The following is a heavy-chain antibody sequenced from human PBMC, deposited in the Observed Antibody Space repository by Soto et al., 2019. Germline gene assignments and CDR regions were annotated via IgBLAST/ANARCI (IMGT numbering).Heavy chain of an antibody. CDR3: ARDRGGYGPQDV. V-gene: IGHV3-11*06. D-gene: IGHD2-15*01. CDR1: GFSCSDSY. CDR2: ISGTSGYT. J-gene: IGHJ6*02. Sequence: QVQLVDSGGGWVKPGGSLRLSCAASGFSCSDSYMSWVRQAPWKGLDCVSYISGTSGYTGYADSVKGRCTISRDNAKNSLYLQMNSMRVEDTAVYYCARDRGGYGPQDVCGQGTTVAVAS.